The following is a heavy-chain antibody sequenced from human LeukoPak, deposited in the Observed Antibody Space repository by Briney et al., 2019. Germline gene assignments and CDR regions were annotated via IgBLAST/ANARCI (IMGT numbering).Heavy chain of an antibody. V-gene: IGHV3-48*03. D-gene: IGHD3-10*02. CDR1: GFTFNSYE. CDR3: AELGITMIGGV. Sequence: PGGSLRLSCVGFGFTFNSYEMNWVRQAPGKGLEWVSYISSSGSTIYYADSVKGRFTISRDNAKNSLYLQMNSLRAEDTAVYYCAELGITMIGGVWGKGTTVTISS. CDR2: ISSSGSTI. J-gene: IGHJ6*04.